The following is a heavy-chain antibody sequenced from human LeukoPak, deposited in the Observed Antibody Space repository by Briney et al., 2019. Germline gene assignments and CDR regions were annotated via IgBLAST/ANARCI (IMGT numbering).Heavy chain of an antibody. V-gene: IGHV3-7*01. D-gene: IGHD2/OR15-2a*01. J-gene: IGHJ6*02. CDR2: INEDEREK. CDR3: ATFWGSLESDYFRDAMDV. Sequence: GGSLRLSCAASGFSLSSYWMSWVRQAPGKGLEWVATINEDEREKYYVASVKGRFTIYRDNVKNSLYLQMNSLRVEDTAVYYCATFWGSLESDYFRDAMDVWGQGTTVTVSS. CDR1: GFSLSSYW.